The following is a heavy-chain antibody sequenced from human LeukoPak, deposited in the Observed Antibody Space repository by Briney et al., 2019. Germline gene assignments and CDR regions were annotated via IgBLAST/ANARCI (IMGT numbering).Heavy chain of an antibody. CDR2: IYYTGDT. J-gene: IGHJ4*02. Sequence: SETLSLTCTVSGVSISSYYWNWIRQAPGKGLEWVGYIYYTGDTNFNPSLKGRVTISLDTSKNQFSLKLTSLTAADTAVYYWTRHPRIIAGNPYFDYWGQGTVVTVSS. CDR1: GVSISSYY. CDR3: TRHPRIIAGNPYFDY. V-gene: IGHV4-59*08. D-gene: IGHD6-13*01.